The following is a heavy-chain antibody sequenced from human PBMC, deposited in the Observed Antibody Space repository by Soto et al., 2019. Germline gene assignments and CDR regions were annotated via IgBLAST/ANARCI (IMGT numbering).Heavy chain of an antibody. Sequence: VKVSCKASGFTFTSSAVQWVRQARGQRLEWIGWIVVGSGNTNYAQKFQERVTITRDMSTSTAYMELSSLRSEDTAVYYCAAAYYDFWSGYVFYGMDVWGQGTTVTVSS. CDR1: GFTFTSSA. CDR3: AAAYYDFWSGYVFYGMDV. D-gene: IGHD3-3*01. J-gene: IGHJ6*02. CDR2: IVVGSGNT. V-gene: IGHV1-58*01.